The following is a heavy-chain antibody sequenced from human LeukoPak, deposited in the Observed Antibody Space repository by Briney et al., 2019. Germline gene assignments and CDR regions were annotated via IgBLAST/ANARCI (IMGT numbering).Heavy chain of an antibody. CDR2: ISSNGGST. J-gene: IGHJ4*02. V-gene: IGHV3-64*01. CDR1: GFTFSGYA. D-gene: IGHD5-24*01. CDR3: ARGADGYKGTFDY. Sequence: GGSLRLSCAASGFTFSGYAMHWVRQAPGKGLEYVSAISSNGGSTYYANSVKGRFTISRDNSKNTLYLQMGSLRAEDMAVYYCARGADGYKGTFDYWGQGTLVTVSS.